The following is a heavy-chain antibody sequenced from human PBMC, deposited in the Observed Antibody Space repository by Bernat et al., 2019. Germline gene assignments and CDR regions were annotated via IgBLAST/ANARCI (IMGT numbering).Heavy chain of an antibody. Sequence: QLQLQESGPGLVKPSETLSLICTVSGCSISGDPYYWAWIRQTPGKGLEWIGSVYHSGNTYYTPTLKSRVTISVDTSKNQFSLRLSSVTAADTAVYYCVRIVADPWGQGTLVTVSS. D-gene: IGHD2-15*01. CDR1: GCSISGDPYY. CDR2: VYHSGNT. J-gene: IGHJ5*02. CDR3: VRIVADP. V-gene: IGHV4-39*01.